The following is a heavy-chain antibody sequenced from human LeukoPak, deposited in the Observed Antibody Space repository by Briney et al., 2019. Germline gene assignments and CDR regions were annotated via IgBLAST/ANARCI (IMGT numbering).Heavy chain of an antibody. Sequence: GASVKVSCKASGGTFCSYAISWVRQAPGQGLEWMGGIIPIFGTANYAQKFQGRVTITADESTSTAYMELSSLRSEDTAVYYCARVWDYYGSGNKAYYGMDVWGKGTTVTVSS. V-gene: IGHV1-69*13. CDR3: ARVWDYYGSGNKAYYGMDV. J-gene: IGHJ6*04. D-gene: IGHD3-10*01. CDR1: GGTFCSYA. CDR2: IIPIFGTA.